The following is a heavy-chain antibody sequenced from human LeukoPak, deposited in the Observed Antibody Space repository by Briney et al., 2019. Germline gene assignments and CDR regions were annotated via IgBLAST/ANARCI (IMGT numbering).Heavy chain of an antibody. CDR3: ARMYSSSWGGYYYYYMDV. CDR1: GYSISSGYY. V-gene: IGHV4-38-2*02. CDR2: IYHSGST. J-gene: IGHJ6*03. D-gene: IGHD6-13*01. Sequence: SETLSLTCTVSGYSISSGYYWGWIRQPPGKGLEWIGSIYHSGSTYYNPSLKSRVTMSVDTSKNQFSLKLSSVTAADTAVYYCARMYSSSWGGYYYYYMDVWGKGTTVTISS.